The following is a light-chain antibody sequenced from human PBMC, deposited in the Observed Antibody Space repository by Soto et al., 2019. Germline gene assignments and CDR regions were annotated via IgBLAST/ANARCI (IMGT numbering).Light chain of an antibody. CDR3: QSYDSSLSGYV. V-gene: IGLV1-40*01. J-gene: IGLJ1*01. CDR1: SSNIGAGFD. Sequence: QSVLTQPPSVSGAPGQRVTISCTGRSSNIGAGFDVHWYQQLPGTAPKVLIYGNSNRPSGVPDRFSGSKSGTSASLAITGLQAEDEADYYCQSYDSSLSGYVVGTGTKLTVL. CDR2: GNS.